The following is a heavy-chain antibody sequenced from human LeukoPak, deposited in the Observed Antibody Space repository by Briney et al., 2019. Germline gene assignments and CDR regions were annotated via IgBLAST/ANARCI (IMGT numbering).Heavy chain of an antibody. CDR1: GGSVSSNSAA. CDR2: PYYRYKWYN. CDR3: AREGSGGLTFDY. J-gene: IGHJ4*02. D-gene: IGHD4/OR15-4a*01. Sequence: SQTLSLTCAISGGSVSSNSAAWNWTRQSPSRGPEWLGRPYYRYKWYNDYAVSVKSRITIHPDTSKNQFSLQLNSVTPEDTAVYYCAREGSGGLTFDYWGQGTLVTVSS. V-gene: IGHV6-1*01.